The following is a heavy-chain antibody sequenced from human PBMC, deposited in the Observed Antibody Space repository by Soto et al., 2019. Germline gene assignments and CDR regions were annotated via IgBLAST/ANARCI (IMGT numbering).Heavy chain of an antibody. J-gene: IGHJ4*02. D-gene: IGHD4-17*01. V-gene: IGHV4-39*01. CDR3: ARLSTTMVTDY. CDR1: GGSISSTSFY. CDR2: IYYSGST. Sequence: SETLSLTCTVSGGSISSTSFYWGWIRQPPGKGLEWIGSIYYSGSTYYNPSLKSRVTISVDTSKNQFSLKLSSVTAADTAVYYCARLSTTMVTDYWGQGTLVTVSS.